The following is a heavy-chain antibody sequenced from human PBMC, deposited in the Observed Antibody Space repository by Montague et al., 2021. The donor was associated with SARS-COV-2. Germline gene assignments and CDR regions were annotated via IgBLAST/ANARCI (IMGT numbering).Heavy chain of an antibody. CDR2: IFHSGDA. CDR3: ARLWDTVYYYYGMDV. D-gene: IGHD1-26*01. CDR1: GASISSNY. J-gene: IGHJ6*02. V-gene: IGHV4-59*08. Sequence: SETLSLTCTVSGASISSNYWSWVRQPPGKGLEWIGYIFHSGDANYNPSLKSRVTISVDTSKSQFSLKLSSVTAADTAVYYCARLWDTVYYYYGMDVWGQGTTVTVSS.